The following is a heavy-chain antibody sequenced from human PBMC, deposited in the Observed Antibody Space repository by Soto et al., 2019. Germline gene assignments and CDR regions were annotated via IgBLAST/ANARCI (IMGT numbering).Heavy chain of an antibody. CDR1: GGSFSGYY. J-gene: IGHJ6*02. Sequence: SETLSLTCAVYGGSFSGYYWSWIRQPPGKGLEWIGEINHSGSTNYNPSLKSRVTISVDTSKNQFSLKLSSVTAADTAVYYCASESSSLDYYGMDGWGQGTTVTVSS. CDR2: INHSGST. D-gene: IGHD6-13*01. V-gene: IGHV4-34*01. CDR3: ASESSSLDYYGMDG.